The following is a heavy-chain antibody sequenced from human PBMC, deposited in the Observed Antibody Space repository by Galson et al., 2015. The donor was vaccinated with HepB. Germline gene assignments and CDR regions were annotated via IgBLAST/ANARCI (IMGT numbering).Heavy chain of an antibody. CDR2: IKQDGSEK. V-gene: IGHV3-7*01. CDR3: ARRLYYYGSGSYLGWYFDY. D-gene: IGHD3-10*01. Sequence: SLRLSCAASGFTFSSYWMSWVRQAPGKGLEWVANIKQDGSEKYYVDSVKGRFTISRDNAKNSLYLQMNSLRAEDTAVYYCARRLYYYGSGSYLGWYFDYWGQGTLVTVSS. J-gene: IGHJ4*02. CDR1: GFTFSSYW.